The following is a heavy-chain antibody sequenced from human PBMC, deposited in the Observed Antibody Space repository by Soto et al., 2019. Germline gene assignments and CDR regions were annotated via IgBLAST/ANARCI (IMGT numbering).Heavy chain of an antibody. Sequence: QLLESGGGLVQTGGSLRLSCTASGFTFSNYAMSWVRQAPGKGLEWVSGIRSSGESTYYADSVKGRLTISRDNSKNMMYLQINSLRAEDTAVYYCAKGGRRVLIPMDVWGQGTTVTVSS. D-gene: IGHD2-8*01. CDR2: IRSSGEST. CDR1: GFTFSNYA. J-gene: IGHJ6*02. CDR3: AKGGRRVLIPMDV. V-gene: IGHV3-23*01.